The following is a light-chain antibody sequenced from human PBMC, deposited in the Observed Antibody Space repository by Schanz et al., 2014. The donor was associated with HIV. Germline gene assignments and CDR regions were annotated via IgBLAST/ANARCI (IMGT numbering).Light chain of an antibody. CDR1: QSVSSSY. J-gene: IGKJ2*01. Sequence: EIVLTQSPVILSLSPGERATLSCRASQSVSSSYLAWYQQKPGQAPRLLIYDASNRATGIPARFSGSGSGTDFTLTIGGLQSEDFAVYYCQQYSDWPPSTFGQGTKLEIK. CDR2: DAS. V-gene: IGKV3D-20*02. CDR3: QQYSDWPPST.